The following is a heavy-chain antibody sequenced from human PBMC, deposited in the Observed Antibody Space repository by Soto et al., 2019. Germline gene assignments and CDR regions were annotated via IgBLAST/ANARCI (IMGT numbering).Heavy chain of an antibody. CDR2: IYYSGST. V-gene: IGHV4-39*01. Sequence: KPSETLSLTCTVSGGSISSSSYYWGWIRQPPGKGLEWIGSIYYSGSTYYNPSLKSRVTISVDTSKNQFSLKLSSVTAADTAVYYCARHRPNSSGWYTDYWGQGTLVTVSS. J-gene: IGHJ4*02. CDR3: ARHRPNSSGWYTDY. CDR1: GGSISSSSYY. D-gene: IGHD6-19*01.